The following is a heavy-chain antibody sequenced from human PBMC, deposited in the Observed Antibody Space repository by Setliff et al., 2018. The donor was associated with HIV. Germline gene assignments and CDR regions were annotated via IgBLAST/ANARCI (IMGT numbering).Heavy chain of an antibody. V-gene: IGHV3-74*01. J-gene: IGHJ6*03. CDR2: INSDGSST. D-gene: IGHD6-13*01. CDR3: ARDGYSSSWYVDSYYMDV. CDR1: GFTFSSYW. Sequence: SGGSLRLSCAASGFTFSSYWMHWVRQAPGKGLVWVSRINSDGSSTSYADSVKGRFTISRDNAKNTLYLQMNSLRAEDTAVYYCARDGYSSSWYVDSYYMDVWGKGNTVTGLL.